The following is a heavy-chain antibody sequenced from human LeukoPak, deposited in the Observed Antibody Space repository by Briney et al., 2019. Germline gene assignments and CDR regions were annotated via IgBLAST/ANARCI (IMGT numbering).Heavy chain of an antibody. CDR2: MNPNSGNT. J-gene: IGHJ6*02. V-gene: IGHV1-8*01. CDR3: ARGSYRDGYSGYDSAPYYYHYGMDV. D-gene: IGHD5-12*01. Sequence: ASVKVSCKASGYTFTSYDINWVRQATGQGLEWMGWMNPNSGNTGYAQKFQGRVTMTRNTSISTAYMELSSLRSEDTAVYYCARGSYRDGYSGYDSAPYYYHYGMDVWGQGTTVTVSS. CDR1: GYTFTSYD.